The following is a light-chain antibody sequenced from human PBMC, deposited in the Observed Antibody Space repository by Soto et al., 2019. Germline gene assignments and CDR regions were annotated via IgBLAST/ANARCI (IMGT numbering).Light chain of an antibody. CDR2: DVS. J-gene: IGLJ2*01. CDR1: SSDVGGHNY. Sequence: QSALTQPASVSGSPGQSITISCTGTSSDVGGHNYVSWYQQHPGKAPKLMIYDVSTRPSGISKRFSGSKSGNTASLTISGLQAEDEADYYCSSYTSSSTVVFGGGTKVTVL. V-gene: IGLV2-14*01. CDR3: SSYTSSSTVV.